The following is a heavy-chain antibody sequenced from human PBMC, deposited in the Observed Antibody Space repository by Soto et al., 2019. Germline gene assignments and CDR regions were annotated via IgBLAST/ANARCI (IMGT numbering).Heavy chain of an antibody. CDR2: IIPIFGTA. CDR3: ARVSDADGYNHSDFYFDY. CDR1: GGTFSSYA. D-gene: IGHD5-12*01. V-gene: IGHV1-69*13. J-gene: IGHJ4*02. Sequence: GASVKVSCKASGGTFSSYAISWVRQAPGQGLEWMGGIIPIFGTANYAQKFQGRVTITADESTSTAYMELSSLRSEDTAVYYCARVSDADGYNHSDFYFDYWGQGTLVTVSS.